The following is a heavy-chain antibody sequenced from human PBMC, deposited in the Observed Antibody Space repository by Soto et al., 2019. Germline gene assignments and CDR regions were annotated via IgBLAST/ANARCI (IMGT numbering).Heavy chain of an antibody. CDR2: IRSKAYGGTT. CDR1: GFTFGDYA. Sequence: GGSLRLSCTASGFTFGDYAMSWFRQAPGKGLEWVGFIRSKAYGGTTEYAASVKGRFTISRDDSKSIAYLQMNSLKTEDTAVYYCTIFPAPTGDGFLDAFDIWGQGTMVTVSS. D-gene: IGHD7-27*01. V-gene: IGHV3-49*03. J-gene: IGHJ3*02. CDR3: TIFPAPTGDGFLDAFDI.